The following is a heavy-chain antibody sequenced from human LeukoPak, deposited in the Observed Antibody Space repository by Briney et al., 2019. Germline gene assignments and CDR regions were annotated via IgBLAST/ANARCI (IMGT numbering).Heavy chain of an antibody. Sequence: ASVKVSCKASGYTFTGYYMHWVRQAPGQGLEWTGWINPNSGGTNYAQKFQGRVTMTRDTSIRPAYMELSRLRSDDTAVYYCAREEQHDSSGYYDGAVDYWGQGTLVTVSS. J-gene: IGHJ4*02. CDR3: AREEQHDSSGYYDGAVDY. CDR1: GYTFTGYY. V-gene: IGHV1-2*02. CDR2: INPNSGGT. D-gene: IGHD3-22*01.